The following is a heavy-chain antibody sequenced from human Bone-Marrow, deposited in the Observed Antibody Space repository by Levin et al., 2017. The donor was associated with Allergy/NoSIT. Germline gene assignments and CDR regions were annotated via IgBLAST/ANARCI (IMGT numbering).Heavy chain of an antibody. Sequence: GGSLRLSCAASGFSFRTYGMHWVRQAPGKGLEWVAVISYDGSDKYYSDSVKGRLTISRDNSKNTLYLQMNSLRGEDTAVYYCAKAFRISAGRGPPPLIDYWGQGTLVTVSS. CDR3: AKAFRISAGRGPPPLIDY. CDR2: ISYDGSDK. V-gene: IGHV3-30*18. J-gene: IGHJ4*02. CDR1: GFSFRTYG. D-gene: IGHD3-10*01.